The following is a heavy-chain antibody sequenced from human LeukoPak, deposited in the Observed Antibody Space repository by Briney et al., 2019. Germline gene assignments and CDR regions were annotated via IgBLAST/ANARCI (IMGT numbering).Heavy chain of an antibody. CDR2: IYYSGST. CDR3: ARFYGGNSHFDY. CDR1: GVSISSGDYY. J-gene: IGHJ4*02. V-gene: IGHV4-30-4*01. D-gene: IGHD4-23*01. Sequence: SETLSLTCTVSGVSISSGDYYWSWIRQPPGKGLEWIGYIYYSGSTYYNPSLKSRVTISVDTSKNQFSLKLSSVTAADTAVYYCARFYGGNSHFDYWGQGTLVTVSS.